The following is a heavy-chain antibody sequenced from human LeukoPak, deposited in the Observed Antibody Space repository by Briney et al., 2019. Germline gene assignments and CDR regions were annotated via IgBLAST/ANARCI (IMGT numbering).Heavy chain of an antibody. CDR3: AREIAVAGPYYFDY. CDR1: GFTFSSYS. J-gene: IGHJ4*02. V-gene: IGHV3-21*01. Sequence: GGSLRLSCAASGFTFSSYSMNWVRQAPGKGLEWVSSISSSSGYIYYADSVKGRFTISRDNAKNSLYLQMNSLRAEDTAVYYCAREIAVAGPYYFDYWGQGTLVTVSS. CDR2: ISSSSGYI. D-gene: IGHD6-19*01.